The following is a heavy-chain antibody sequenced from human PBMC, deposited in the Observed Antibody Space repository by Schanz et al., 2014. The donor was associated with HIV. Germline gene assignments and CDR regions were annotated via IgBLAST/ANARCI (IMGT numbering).Heavy chain of an antibody. V-gene: IGHV3-30*04. CDR2: ISKDGSNK. CDR3: ARDDCSGGSCYSNYYYGMDV. J-gene: IGHJ6*02. CDR1: GFTSSLYA. D-gene: IGHD2-15*01. Sequence: VQLVESGGGLVQPGRSLRLSCAASGFTSSLYAFHWVRQAPGKGLEWVALISKDGSNKYYADTVKGRFTISRDNSENTMYLQVNSLRGEDTAVYYCARDDCSGGSCYSNYYYGMDVWGQGTTVTVSS.